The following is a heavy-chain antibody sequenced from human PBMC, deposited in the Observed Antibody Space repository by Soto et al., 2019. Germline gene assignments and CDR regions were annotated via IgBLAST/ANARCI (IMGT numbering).Heavy chain of an antibody. CDR1: VGSISSYC. J-gene: IGHJ6*01. Sequence: AETLSLSCTFSVGSISSYCWSWIRQPPGKGLDWLGYIYHSGSSNYNPSLKSRVTISVDTSKNQLSLKLSSVTAADTAVYYCARDLGGSNGMDVWGQGTPVTVSS. V-gene: IGHV4-59*01. CDR3: ARDLGGSNGMDV. D-gene: IGHD3-10*01. CDR2: IYHSGSS.